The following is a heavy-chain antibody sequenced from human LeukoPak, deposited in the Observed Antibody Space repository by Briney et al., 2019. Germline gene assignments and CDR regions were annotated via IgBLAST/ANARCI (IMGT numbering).Heavy chain of an antibody. CDR2: IRSSDTI. V-gene: IGHV3-48*03. CDR1: GFTFSSYE. D-gene: IGHD3-16*01. Sequence: PGGSLRLSCVASGFTFSSYEMNWVRQAPGKGLEWVSYIRSSDTIYYADSVKGRFSISRDNAKNSLYLQMNSLRAEDTAVYYCARDFGGAADYWGQGTLVTVSS. CDR3: ARDFGGAADY. J-gene: IGHJ4*02.